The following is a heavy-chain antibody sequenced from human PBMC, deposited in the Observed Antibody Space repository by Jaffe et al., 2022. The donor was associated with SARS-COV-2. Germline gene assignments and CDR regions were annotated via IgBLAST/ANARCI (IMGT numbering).Heavy chain of an antibody. CDR3: AREGGYCSGGSCHYGMDV. Sequence: EVQLVESGGGLVKPGGSLRLSCAASGFTFSSYSMNWVRQAPGKGLEWVSSISSSSSYIYYADSVKGRFTISRDNAKNSLYLQMNSLRAEDTAVYYCAREGGYCSGGSCHYGMDVWGQGTTVTVSS. J-gene: IGHJ6*02. D-gene: IGHD2-15*01. V-gene: IGHV3-21*01. CDR2: ISSSSSYI. CDR1: GFTFSSYS.